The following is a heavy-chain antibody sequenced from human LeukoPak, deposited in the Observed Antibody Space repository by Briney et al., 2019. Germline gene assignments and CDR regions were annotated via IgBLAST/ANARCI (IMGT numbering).Heavy chain of an antibody. CDR2: ITNSGSTI. D-gene: IGHD3-10*01. V-gene: IGHV3-11*01. J-gene: IGHJ5*02. CDR3: ARGGVSNYYGSGTWPSPFDP. Sequence: NPGGSLRLSCAASGFTFSDYYMSWIRQAPGKGLEWVSYITNSGSTIYYADSVKGRFTISRDNDKKSLYLQINSLRAEDTAVYYCARGGVSNYYGSGTWPSPFDPWGQGTLVTVSS. CDR1: GFTFSDYY.